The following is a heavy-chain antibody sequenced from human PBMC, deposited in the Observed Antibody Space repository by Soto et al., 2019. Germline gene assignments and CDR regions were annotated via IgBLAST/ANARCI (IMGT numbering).Heavy chain of an antibody. V-gene: IGHV1-2*02. CDR2: INPNSGGT. J-gene: IGHJ6*02. CDR3: ARLVGRYDFWSGYYYGMDV. D-gene: IGHD3-3*01. Sequence: ASVKVSCKASGYTFTGYYMHWVRQAPGQGLEWMGWINPNSGGTNYAQKFQGRVTMTRDTSISAAYMELSRLRSDDTAVYYCARLVGRYDFWSGYYYGMDVWGQGTTVTVSS. CDR1: GYTFTGYY.